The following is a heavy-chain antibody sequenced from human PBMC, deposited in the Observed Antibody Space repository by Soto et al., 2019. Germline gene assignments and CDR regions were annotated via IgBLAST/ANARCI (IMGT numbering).Heavy chain of an antibody. CDR1: GFTFSSYS. V-gene: IGHV3-48*01. CDR3: ASPLLNGSEEDYYMDV. J-gene: IGHJ6*03. Sequence: EVQLVESGGGLVQPGGSLRLSCAASGFTFSSYSMNWVRQAPGKGLEWVSYISSSSSTIYYADSVKGRFTISRDNAKNSLYLQMNSLRAEDTAVYYCASPLLNGSEEDYYMDVWGKGTTVTVSS. CDR2: ISSSSSTI. D-gene: IGHD3-9*01.